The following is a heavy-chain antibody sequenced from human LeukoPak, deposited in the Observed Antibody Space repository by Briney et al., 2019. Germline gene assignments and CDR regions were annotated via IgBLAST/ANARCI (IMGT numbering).Heavy chain of an antibody. J-gene: IGHJ1*01. CDR2: INGDGSTT. D-gene: IGHD3-22*01. Sequence: PGESLRLSCAASGFTFSKYWMHWVRQLPGKGLVWVSLINGDGSTTNYADFMKGRFTIFKNNAKNTPSMQVNSLRAEDTADYYCATGKYYDSRGNYTFGYWGEGTLVTASS. V-gene: IGHV3-74*01. CDR1: GFTFSKYW. CDR3: ATGKYYDSRGNYTFGY.